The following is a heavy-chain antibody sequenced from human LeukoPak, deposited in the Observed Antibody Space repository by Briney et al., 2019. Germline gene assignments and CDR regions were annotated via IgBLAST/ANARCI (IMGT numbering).Heavy chain of an antibody. Sequence: PGRSLRLSCAASGFTFSTYGMHWVRQAPGKGLEWVALIWYDGSNKYYVDSVKGRFTISRDNSKNTLYLQMNSLRAEDTAVYYCARDSLKGANYDFWSGSFPNWGQGTLVTVSS. CDR3: ARDSLKGANYDFWSGSFPN. D-gene: IGHD3-3*01. CDR1: GFTFSTYG. V-gene: IGHV3-33*01. J-gene: IGHJ4*02. CDR2: IWYDGSNK.